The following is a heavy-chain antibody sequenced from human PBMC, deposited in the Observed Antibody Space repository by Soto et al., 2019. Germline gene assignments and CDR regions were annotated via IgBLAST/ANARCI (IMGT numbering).Heavy chain of an antibody. CDR1: GGSISSSSYY. D-gene: IGHD3-9*01. Sequence: QLQLQESGPGLVKPSETLSLTCTVSGGSISSSSYYWGWIRQPPGKGLEWIGSIYYSGSTYYNPSLKSRVTISVDTSKNQFSLKLSSVTAADTAVYYCARLRRDILTGYYYFDYWGQGTLVTVSS. CDR2: IYYSGST. J-gene: IGHJ4*02. CDR3: ARLRRDILTGYYYFDY. V-gene: IGHV4-39*01.